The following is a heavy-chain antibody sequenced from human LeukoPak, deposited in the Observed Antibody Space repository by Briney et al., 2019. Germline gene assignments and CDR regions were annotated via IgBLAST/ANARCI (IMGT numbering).Heavy chain of an antibody. V-gene: IGHV7-4-1*02. Sequence: ASVKVSCKASGYTFTGYYMHWVRQAPGQGLEGMGWINTNTGNPTYAQGFTGRFVFSLDTSVSTAYLQISSLKAEDTAVYYCARDRITMVRGALNWFDPWGQGTLVTVSS. CDR1: GYTFTGYY. CDR2: INTNTGNP. J-gene: IGHJ5*02. CDR3: ARDRITMVRGALNWFDP. D-gene: IGHD3-10*01.